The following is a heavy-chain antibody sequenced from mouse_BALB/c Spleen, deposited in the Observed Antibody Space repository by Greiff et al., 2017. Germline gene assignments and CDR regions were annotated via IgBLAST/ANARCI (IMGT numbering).Heavy chain of an antibody. V-gene: IGHV5-6-5*01. D-gene: IGHD1-1*01. J-gene: IGHJ4*01. CDR2: ISSGGST. Sequence: EVQVVESGGGLVKPGGSLKLSCAASGFTFSSYAMSWVRQTPEKRLEWVASISSGGSTYYPDSVKGRFTISRDNARNILYLQMSSLRSEDTAMYYCARLTTVVSPYAMDYWGQGTSVTVSS. CDR1: GFTFSSYA. CDR3: ARLTTVVSPYAMDY.